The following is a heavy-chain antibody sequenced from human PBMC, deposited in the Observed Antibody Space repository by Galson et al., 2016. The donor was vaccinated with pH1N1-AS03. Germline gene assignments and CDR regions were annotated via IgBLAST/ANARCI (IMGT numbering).Heavy chain of an antibody. Sequence: IRQPPGKGLEWIGEINHSGSANYNPSLESRITISVETSKNQFSLKLRSVTAADTAVYYCARATAVGPPYFDYWGQGTVATVSS. D-gene: IGHD6-13*01. V-gene: IGHV4-34*01. CDR3: ARATAVGPPYFDY. J-gene: IGHJ4*02. CDR2: INHSGSA.